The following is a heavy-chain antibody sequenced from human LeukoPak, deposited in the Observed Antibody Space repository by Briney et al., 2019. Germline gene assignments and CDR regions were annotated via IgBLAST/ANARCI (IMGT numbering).Heavy chain of an antibody. CDR1: GGSISSGDYY. D-gene: IGHD6-25*01. CDR3: ARGASSGWPNYYFDH. J-gene: IGHJ4*02. V-gene: IGHV4-61*08. CDR2: VHYSGNT. Sequence: SQTLSLTCTVSGGSISSGDYYWSWIRQPPRQGLEWIGYVHYSGNTDYNPSLKSRVTISVDTSKNQFSLKLTSVTAVDTAVYYCARGASSGWPNYYFDHWGQGTLVTVSS.